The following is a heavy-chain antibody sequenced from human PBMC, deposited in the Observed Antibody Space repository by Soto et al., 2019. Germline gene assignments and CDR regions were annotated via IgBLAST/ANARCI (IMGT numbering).Heavy chain of an antibody. Sequence: HPRGPLRLSCAASGFTFSSYAMHLVLHAPGKGLEWVAFISYDGSNKYYADSVKGRFTISRDNSKSTLYLQMNSLRAEDTAVYYRARDYYDSSGYNRLEFHFGDWGQGT. CDR2: ISYDGSNK. D-gene: IGHD3-22*01. CDR1: GFTFSSYA. J-gene: IGHJ4*02. V-gene: IGHV3-30-3*01. CDR3: ARDYYDSSGYNRLEFHFGD.